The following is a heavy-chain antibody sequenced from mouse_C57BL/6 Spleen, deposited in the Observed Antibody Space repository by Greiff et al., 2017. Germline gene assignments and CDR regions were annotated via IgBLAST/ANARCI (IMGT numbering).Heavy chain of an antibody. CDR3: ARSYYGSILYAMDY. J-gene: IGHJ4*01. CDR1: GYTFTSYW. Sequence: QVQLQQPGAELVRPGSSVKLSCKASGYTFTSYWMHWVKQRPIQGLEWIGNIDPSDSETHYNQKFKDKATLTVDKSSSTAYMQLSSLTAEDSAVYYCARSYYGSILYAMDYWGQGTSVTVSS. D-gene: IGHD1-1*01. V-gene: IGHV1-52*01. CDR2: IDPSDSET.